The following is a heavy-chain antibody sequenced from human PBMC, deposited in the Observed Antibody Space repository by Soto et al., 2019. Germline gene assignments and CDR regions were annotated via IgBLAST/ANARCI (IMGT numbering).Heavy chain of an antibody. D-gene: IGHD1-1*01. CDR3: AIGMDWDAVERSYYYYGMAV. CDR2: IYYSGST. CDR1: GGSVSSGSYY. V-gene: IGHV4-61*01. Sequence: QVQLQESGPGLVKPSETLSLTCTVSGGSVSSGSYYWSWIRQPPGKGLEWIGYIYYSGSTNYNPSHNSRVPVSVDTPRNQLSLMLSTVSAADTAVYYCAIGMDWDAVERSYYYYGMAVWGQGTTVTVSS. J-gene: IGHJ6*02.